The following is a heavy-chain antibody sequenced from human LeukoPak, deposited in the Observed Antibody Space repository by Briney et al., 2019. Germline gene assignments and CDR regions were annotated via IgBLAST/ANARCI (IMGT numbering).Heavy chain of an antibody. CDR2: IYPFDSDT. D-gene: IGHD1-26*01. CDR1: GYSFSDHW. J-gene: IGHJ3*02. CDR3: ARGGSYDRGSAFDI. Sequence: GESLKISCKGSGYSFSDHWIAWVRQMPGKGLEWMGVIYPFDSDTRYIPSFRGQVTISADKSISTAYVQWNSLKASDTAMYFCARGGSYDRGSAFDIWGQGTMVTVSS. V-gene: IGHV5-51*01.